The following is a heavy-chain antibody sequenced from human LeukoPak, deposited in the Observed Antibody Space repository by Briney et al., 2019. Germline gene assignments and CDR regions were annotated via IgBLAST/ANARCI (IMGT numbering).Heavy chain of an antibody. CDR2: MNPNSGNT. CDR1: GYTFTSYD. J-gene: IGHJ6*03. CDR3: ARRGFGELLIYYNYMDV. D-gene: IGHD3-10*01. V-gene: IGHV1-8*01. Sequence: ASVKVSCKASGYTFTSYDINWVRQATGQGLEWMGWMNPNSGNTGYAQKFQGRVTMTRNTSISTAYMELSSLRSEDTAVYYCARRGFGELLIYYNYMDVWGTGTTVTVSS.